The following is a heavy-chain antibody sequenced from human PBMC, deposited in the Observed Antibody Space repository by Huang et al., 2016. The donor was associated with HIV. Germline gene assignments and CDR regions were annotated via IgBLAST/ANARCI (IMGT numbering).Heavy chain of an antibody. CDR1: GYSFTTYW. CDR3: ARASTVTTFSLDY. V-gene: IGHV5-51*03. D-gene: IGHD4-17*01. Sequence: EVQLVQSGAKVKKPGESLKISCKGSGYSFTTYWIGWVRQMPGQGLAWMGIIYPGDSDTRDSPSFQGQVTISVDKSISTAYLQWSSLKASDTAMYYCARASTVTTFSLDYWGQGTLVTVSS. J-gene: IGHJ4*02. CDR2: IYPGDSDT.